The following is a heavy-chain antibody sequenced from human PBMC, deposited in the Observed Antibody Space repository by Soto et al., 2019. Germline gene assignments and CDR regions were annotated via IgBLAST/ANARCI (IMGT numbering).Heavy chain of an antibody. V-gene: IGHV3-23*01. Sequence: PGGSLRLSCAASGFTFSSYAMSWVRQAPGKGLEWVSAISGSGGSTYYADSVKGRFTISRDNSKNTLYLQMNSLRAEDTAVYYCAKDLWPGYSSSWYYWGQGTLVTVSS. CDR1: GFTFSSYA. CDR3: AKDLWPGYSSSWYY. D-gene: IGHD6-13*01. J-gene: IGHJ4*02. CDR2: ISGSGGST.